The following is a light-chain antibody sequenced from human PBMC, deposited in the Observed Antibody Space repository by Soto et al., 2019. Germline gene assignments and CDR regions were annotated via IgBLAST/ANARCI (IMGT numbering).Light chain of an antibody. CDR2: GAS. CDR3: HQYNRWPT. J-gene: IGKJ1*01. V-gene: IGKV3-15*01. CDR1: QSVSSR. Sequence: EIVVTQSPATLSVSPGERATLSCRASQSVSSRLAWYQQKPGQAPRLLIYGASTRATGVSARFSGSGSGTDFTLTISSLQIEDLAVYYCHQYNRWPTFGQGTKVESK.